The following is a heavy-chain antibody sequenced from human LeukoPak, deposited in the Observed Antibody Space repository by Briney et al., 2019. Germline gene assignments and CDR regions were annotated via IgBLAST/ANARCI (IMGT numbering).Heavy chain of an antibody. V-gene: IGHV3-23*01. J-gene: IGHJ6*03. Sequence: GGSLRLSCVTSGFMFSNYAMSWVRQAPQKRLEWVSIISGSGERTYYAESVKGRFTISRDNAKNSLYLQINSLRAEDTAVYYCAREVSGYSSGWKGNYYYYMDVWGKGTTVTVSS. CDR2: ISGSGERT. D-gene: IGHD6-19*01. CDR1: GFMFSNYA. CDR3: AREVSGYSSGWKGNYYYYMDV.